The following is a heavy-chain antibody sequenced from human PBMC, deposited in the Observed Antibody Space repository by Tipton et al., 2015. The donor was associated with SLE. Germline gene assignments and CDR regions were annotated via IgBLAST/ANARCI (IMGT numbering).Heavy chain of an antibody. CDR1: GGSFSGYY. CDR3: AGVLGYCTGGVCYYYYGMDV. J-gene: IGHJ6*02. V-gene: IGHV4-34*01. Sequence: TLSLTCAVYGGSFSGYYWSWIRQPPGKGLEWIGEINHSGSTNYNPSLKSRVTISVDTSKNQFSLKLSSVTAADTAVYYCAGVLGYCTGGVCYYYYGMDVWGQWTTVTVSS. D-gene: IGHD2-8*02. CDR2: INHSGST.